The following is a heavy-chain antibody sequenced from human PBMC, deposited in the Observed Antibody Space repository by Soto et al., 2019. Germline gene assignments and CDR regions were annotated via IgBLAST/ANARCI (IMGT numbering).Heavy chain of an antibody. CDR2: IYPADGDT. CDR1: GFSFLNYW. J-gene: IGHJ6*04. D-gene: IGHD1-26*01. Sequence: EVQLVQSGAEMKKPGESLKISCEGFGFSFLNYWIAWVRQTPGKGLEWMGIIYPADGDTRDSPSFQGQVTISADKSINTVYLQWTSLKTSDTAMYFCARGRPSGSYHVDLWGAGTPVTVSS. V-gene: IGHV5-51*01. CDR3: ARGRPSGSYHVDL.